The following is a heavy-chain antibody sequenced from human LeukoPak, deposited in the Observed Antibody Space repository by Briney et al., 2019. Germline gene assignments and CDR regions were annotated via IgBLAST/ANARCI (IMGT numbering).Heavy chain of an antibody. Sequence: GGSLRLSCVVSGFVFSIHDMSWGRQAPGKGPEWVSSISGRGTDTYYRDSVKGRFTISRDTSKNTLYMQMNNLRVEDTALYYCVKGFHFDWWGQGTLVTVSS. J-gene: IGHJ4*02. CDR1: GFVFSIHD. CDR3: VKGFHFDW. CDR2: ISGRGTDT. V-gene: IGHV3-23*01.